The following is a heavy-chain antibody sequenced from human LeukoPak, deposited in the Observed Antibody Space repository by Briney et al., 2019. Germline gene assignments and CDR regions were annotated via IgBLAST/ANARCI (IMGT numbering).Heavy chain of an antibody. D-gene: IGHD3-10*01. V-gene: IGHV1-2*02. J-gene: IGHJ4*02. CDR2: INPDSGGT. CDR3: ARGGDGWGSYYNAEGDY. CDR1: GYTFTGYY. Sequence: ASVKVSCKASGYTFTGYYMNWVRQAPGQGLEWMGWINPDSGGTNFAENFQGRFTMTRDTSISTACMELSSLRSDDTAVYYCARGGDGWGSYYNAEGDYWGQGTLVTVSS.